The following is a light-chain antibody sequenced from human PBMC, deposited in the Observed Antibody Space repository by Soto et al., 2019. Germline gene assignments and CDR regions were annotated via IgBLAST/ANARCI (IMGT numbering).Light chain of an antibody. CDR2: EVS. J-gene: IGLJ3*02. CDR1: SSDVGGYNY. CDR3: SSFTSINTWV. Sequence: QSVLTQPASVSGSPGQSITISCTGTSSDVGGYNYVSWYQQHPGKAPKLMIYEVSNRPSGVSNRFSGSKSSNTASLTISGLQAEDEADYYCSSFTSINTWVFGGGTQLTVL. V-gene: IGLV2-14*01.